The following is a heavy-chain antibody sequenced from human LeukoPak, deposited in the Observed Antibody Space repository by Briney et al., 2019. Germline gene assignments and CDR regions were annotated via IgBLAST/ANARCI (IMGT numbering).Heavy chain of an antibody. J-gene: IGHJ4*02. D-gene: IGHD3-22*01. CDR3: AKPYYYDSSGSPIDH. CDR2: IRYDGSKK. CDR1: GFTLSTYG. V-gene: IGHV3-30*02. Sequence: GGSLRLSCAASGFTLSTYGMYWVRQAPGKGLEWVAFIRYDGSKKYYADSVKGRFTISRDNSKNTLYLQMNSLRAEDTAMYYCAKPYYYDSSGSPIDHWGQGTLVTVSS.